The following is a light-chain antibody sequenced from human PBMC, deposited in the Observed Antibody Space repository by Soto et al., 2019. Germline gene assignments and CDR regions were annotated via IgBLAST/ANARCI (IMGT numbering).Light chain of an antibody. CDR1: QSISSY. Sequence: DIQMTQSPSSLSASVGDRVTITCRASQSISSYLDWYQQKPGKAPKLLIYAASSLQSGVPSRFSGSGSGTDFTLSISSLQPEDFVTYDGQQSYSTPRTFGQWTKVDI. CDR3: QQSYSTPRT. CDR2: AAS. V-gene: IGKV1-39*01. J-gene: IGKJ1*01.